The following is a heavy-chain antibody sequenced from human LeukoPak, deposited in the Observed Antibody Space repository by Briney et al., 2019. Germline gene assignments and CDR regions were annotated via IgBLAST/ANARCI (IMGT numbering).Heavy chain of an antibody. J-gene: IGHJ4*02. V-gene: IGHV1-24*01. CDR1: GYTLTELS. CDR2: FDPEDGET. D-gene: IGHD3-3*01. CDR3: ATAIYDFWSGDY. Sequence: ASVKVSCKVSGYTLTELSMHWVRQAPGKGLEWMGGFDPEDGETIYAQKFQGRVTMTEDTSTDTAYMELSSLRSEDTAVYYCATAIYDFWSGDYWGQGTLVTVSS.